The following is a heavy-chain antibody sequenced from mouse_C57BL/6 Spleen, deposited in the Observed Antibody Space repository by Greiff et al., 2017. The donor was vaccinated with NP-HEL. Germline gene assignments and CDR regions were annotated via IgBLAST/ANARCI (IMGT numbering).Heavy chain of an antibody. D-gene: IGHD1-1*01. J-gene: IGHJ4*01. Sequence: EVQLVESGTVLARPGASVKMSCKTSGYTFTSYWMHWVQQRPGQGLEWIGAIYPGNSDTSSNQKFKGKAKLTAVPSASTAYMELSSLTNEDSAVYYCTRGTVVNYYAMDYWGQGTSVTVSS. CDR2: IYPGNSDT. CDR1: GYTFTSYW. CDR3: TRGTVVNYYAMDY. V-gene: IGHV1-5*01.